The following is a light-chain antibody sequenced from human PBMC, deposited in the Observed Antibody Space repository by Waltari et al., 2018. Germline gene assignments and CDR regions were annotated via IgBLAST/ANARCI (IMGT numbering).Light chain of an antibody. CDR1: ENIRSY. Sequence: DIVLTQSPGTLSLSPGERVTLSCRASENIRSYSAWYQQKPGQAPRLLIYDTSTRATGIPDRFSGSGFGTDFSLTISRLEPEDFAVYYCQKYGTLPATFGQGTKVEIK. CDR2: DTS. J-gene: IGKJ1*01. V-gene: IGKV3-20*01. CDR3: QKYGTLPAT.